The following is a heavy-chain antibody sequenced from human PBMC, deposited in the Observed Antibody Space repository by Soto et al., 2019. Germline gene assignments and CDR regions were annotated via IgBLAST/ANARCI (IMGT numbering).Heavy chain of an antibody. J-gene: IGHJ4*02. V-gene: IGHV3-66*01. CDR1: GFTVSNSY. D-gene: IGHD3-10*01. Sequence: EVQLVESGGGLVQSGESLTLSCAASGFTVSNSYMSWVRQAPGKGLEWVSAIYSGGNTYYADSVKGRFTISRDNCRNTLYLQMNSLRAEDTAVYFCARCDGSATYCFFFAYWGQGTPVTVSS. CDR3: ARCDGSATYCFFFAY. CDR2: IYSGGNT.